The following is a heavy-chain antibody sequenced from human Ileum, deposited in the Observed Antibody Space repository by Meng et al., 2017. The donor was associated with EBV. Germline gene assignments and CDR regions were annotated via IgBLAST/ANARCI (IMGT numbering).Heavy chain of an antibody. V-gene: IGHV4-4*02. CDR2: VYHSGMT. CDR3: ARVSYWDGVDY. Sequence: QVQLQESGPGLVKPSGTLSLTCVVSGASVSANNWWNWVRQSPGKGLEWIGDVYHSGMTHYNPSLKTRVTMLVDKSRNHFSLEMTSVTAADTAVYYCARVSYWDGVDYWGQGTLVTVSS. J-gene: IGHJ4*02. CDR1: GASVSANNW. D-gene: IGHD1-26*01.